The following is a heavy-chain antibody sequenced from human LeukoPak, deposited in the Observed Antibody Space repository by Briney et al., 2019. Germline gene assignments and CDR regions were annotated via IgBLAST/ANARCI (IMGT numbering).Heavy chain of an antibody. Sequence: ASVKVSCKASGYTFTSYDINWVRQATGQGLEWMGWMNPNSGNTGYAQKFQGRVTITRNTSISTAYMELSSLRSEDTAVYYCARDRQRYCSSTGCADYWGQGTLVTVSS. CDR1: GYTFTSYD. D-gene: IGHD2-2*01. J-gene: IGHJ4*02. CDR3: ARDRQRYCSSTGCADY. V-gene: IGHV1-8*03. CDR2: MNPNSGNT.